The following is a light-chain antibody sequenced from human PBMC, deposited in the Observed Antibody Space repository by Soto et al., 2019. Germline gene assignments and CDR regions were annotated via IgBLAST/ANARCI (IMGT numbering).Light chain of an antibody. Sequence: DIQMTQSPSSLSASLGDRVTITCRASQGIGVYLAWFQQKPGNVPKLLIYAASTLQSGVPSRFSGSGYGTDFNLPISSLQPEDFATYYCQKYNSAPLTFGGGTKVEIK. CDR3: QKYNSAPLT. CDR2: AAS. V-gene: IGKV1-27*01. CDR1: QGIGVY. J-gene: IGKJ4*01.